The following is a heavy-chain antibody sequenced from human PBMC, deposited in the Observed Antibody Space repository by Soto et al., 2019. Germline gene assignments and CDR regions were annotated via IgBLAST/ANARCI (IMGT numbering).Heavy chain of an antibody. CDR2: ITPIFGTA. D-gene: IGHD2-15*01. Sequence: QVQLVQSGAEVKKPGSSVKVSCKASGGTFSSYAISWVRQAPGQGLEWMRGITPIFGTANDSQKFQGRVTITADESTSTAHMELSSLRSEDTAVYYCARDYGHDCSGGRCYFYFWGQGTLVTVSS. V-gene: IGHV1-69*01. CDR3: ARDYGHDCSGGRCYFYF. J-gene: IGHJ4*02. CDR1: GGTFSSYA.